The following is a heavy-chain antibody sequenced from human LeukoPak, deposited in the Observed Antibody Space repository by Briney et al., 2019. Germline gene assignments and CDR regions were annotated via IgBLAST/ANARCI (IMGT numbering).Heavy chain of an antibody. V-gene: IGHV3-30*18. J-gene: IGHJ3*02. Sequence: PGRSLRLSCVGSGFTFSSYGIHWVRQAPGKGLEWVAVISYDGSNKYYADSVKGRFTISRDNSKNTLYLQMNSLRAEDTAVYYCANGGPGSGHHIWGQGTMVTVSS. CDR3: ANGGPGSGHHI. CDR1: GFTFSSYG. CDR2: ISYDGSNK. D-gene: IGHD2-15*01.